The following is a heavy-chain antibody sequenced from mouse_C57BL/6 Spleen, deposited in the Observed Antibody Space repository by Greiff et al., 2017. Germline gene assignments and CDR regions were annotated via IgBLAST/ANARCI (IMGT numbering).Heavy chain of an antibody. V-gene: IGHV1-50*01. CDR2: IDPSDSYT. J-gene: IGHJ3*01. CDR3: ARRGYYDYDGFAY. Sequence: VQLQQPGAELVKPGASVKLSCKASGYTFTSYWMQWVKQRPGQGLEWIGEIDPSDSYTNYNQKFKGKATLTVDTSSSTAYMQLSSLTSEDSAVFYGARRGYYDYDGFAYWGQGTLLTVSA. CDR1: GYTFTSYW. D-gene: IGHD2-4*01.